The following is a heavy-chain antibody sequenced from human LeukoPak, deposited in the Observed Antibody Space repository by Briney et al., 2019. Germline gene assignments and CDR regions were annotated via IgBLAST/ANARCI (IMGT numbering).Heavy chain of an antibody. Sequence: GASVKVSCKASGYRFTSTDIKWVRQATGQGLEWMGWMNPDSGNTGYSQQFQGRLIMTRDLSISTAFMELRSLRSEDTAVYYCARGGGFIDNWGQGTLVTVSS. CDR1: GYRFTSTD. CDR2: MNPDSGNT. V-gene: IGHV1-8*01. D-gene: IGHD5-12*01. CDR3: ARGGGFIDN. J-gene: IGHJ4*02.